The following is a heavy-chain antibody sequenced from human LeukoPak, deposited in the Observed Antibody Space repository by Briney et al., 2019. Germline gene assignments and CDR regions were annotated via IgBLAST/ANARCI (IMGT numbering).Heavy chain of an antibody. CDR1: GFLVNDYG. J-gene: IGHJ4*02. Sequence: GGSLRLSCAASGFLVNDYGMHWVRQAPGKGPEWVAAMRFDGNTKYYVDSVKGRFTISRDTSKNTLYLQMNSLRAEDTAVYYCARVGYSSGWYFDYWGQGTLITVSS. V-gene: IGHV3-30*02. D-gene: IGHD6-19*01. CDR2: MRFDGNTK. CDR3: ARVGYSSGWYFDY.